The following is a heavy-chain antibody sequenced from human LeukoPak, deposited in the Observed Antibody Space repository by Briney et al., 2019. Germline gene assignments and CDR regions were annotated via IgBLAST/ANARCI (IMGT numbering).Heavy chain of an antibody. V-gene: IGHV3-30*18. CDR2: IFYDGSNK. Sequence: PGGSLRLSCAASGFTFSSYAMHWVRQAPGKGLEWVAVIFYDGSNKYYLESVKGRFTISRDNSKNTVYLQMNSLGAEDTAVYYCAKPAGGYSSGWYSSHFDYWGQGVLVTVSS. CDR1: GFTFSSYA. CDR3: AKPAGGYSSGWYSSHFDY. D-gene: IGHD6-19*01. J-gene: IGHJ4*02.